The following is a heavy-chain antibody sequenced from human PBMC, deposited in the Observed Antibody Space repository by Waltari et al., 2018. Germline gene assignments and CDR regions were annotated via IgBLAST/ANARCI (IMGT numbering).Heavy chain of an antibody. Sequence: EVQLVESGGDLVQPGGSLRLSCAAYGITFSNYDMHWVRQGTGEGLEWVSAIGRGGDTYYSDSVRGRFTISRENAKNSLYLQMNTLRDGDTAVYFCATEVKDDISRGWAFDIWGQGTMVTVSS. CDR3: ATEVKDDISRGWAFDI. CDR2: IGRGGDT. D-gene: IGHD6-19*01. J-gene: IGHJ3*02. V-gene: IGHV3-13*01. CDR1: GITFSNYD.